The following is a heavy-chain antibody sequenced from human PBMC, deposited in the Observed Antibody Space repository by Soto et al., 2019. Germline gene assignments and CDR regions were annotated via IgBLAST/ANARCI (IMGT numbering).Heavy chain of an antibody. CDR1: GFTFTSSA. CDR3: AAANPGLVGATGLLDY. J-gene: IGHJ4*02. Sequence: SVKVSCKASGFTFTSSAVQWVRQARGQRLEWIGWIVVGSGNTNYAQKFQERVTITRDMSTSTAYMELSSLRSEDTAVYYCAAANPGLVGATGLLDYWGQGTLVTVSS. CDR2: IVVGSGNT. V-gene: IGHV1-58*01. D-gene: IGHD1-26*01.